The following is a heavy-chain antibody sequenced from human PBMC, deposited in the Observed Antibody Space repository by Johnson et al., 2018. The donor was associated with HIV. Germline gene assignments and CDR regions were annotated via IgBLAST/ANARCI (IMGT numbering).Heavy chain of an antibody. V-gene: IGHV3-30-3*01. CDR3: AREIQYFTAFDI. Sequence: QVQLVESGGGVVQPGGSLRLSCAASGFTFSSYAMHWVRQAPGKGLEWVAAISHDVNNKFSADSVKGRFTLSRDNSKNTLYLQMDSLRPEDTAVYYCAREIQYFTAFDIWGQGTMVTVS. CDR1: GFTFSSYA. D-gene: IGHD3-9*01. CDR2: ISHDVNNK. J-gene: IGHJ3*02.